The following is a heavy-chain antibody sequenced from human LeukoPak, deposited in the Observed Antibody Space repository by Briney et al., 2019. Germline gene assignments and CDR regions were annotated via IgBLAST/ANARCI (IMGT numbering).Heavy chain of an antibody. J-gene: IGHJ6*02. V-gene: IGHV3-9*01. CDR1: GFRFEDYA. D-gene: IGHD4-17*01. CDR3: AKDPNDYGDYYYYGMDV. CDR2: TTWNSGSL. Sequence: AGRSLRLSCAASGFRFEDYAMHWVRQVPGKGLEWVSGTTWNSGSLGYADSVRGRFTISRDNAKNSLYLQMNSLRAEDTALYYCAKDPNDYGDYYYYGMDVWGQGTTVTVSS.